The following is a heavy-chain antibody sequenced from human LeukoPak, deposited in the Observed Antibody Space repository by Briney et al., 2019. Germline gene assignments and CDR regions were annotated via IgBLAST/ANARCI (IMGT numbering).Heavy chain of an antibody. Sequence: GSLRLSCAASGFTFSSYSMNWVRQAPGKGLEWVSSISSSSYIYYADSVKGRFTISRDNAKNSLYLQMNSLRAEDTAVYYCARAPGLVGYYDSSGYYYSGDFDYWGQGTLVTVSS. J-gene: IGHJ4*02. V-gene: IGHV3-21*04. CDR2: ISSSSYI. D-gene: IGHD3-22*01. CDR3: ARAPGLVGYYDSSGYYYSGDFDY. CDR1: GFTFSSYS.